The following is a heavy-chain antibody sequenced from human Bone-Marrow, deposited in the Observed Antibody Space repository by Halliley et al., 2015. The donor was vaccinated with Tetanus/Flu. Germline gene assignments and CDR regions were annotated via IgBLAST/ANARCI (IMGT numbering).Heavy chain of an antibody. V-gene: IGHV3-9*01. CDR3: AKDNYGGNYGPFDF. J-gene: IGHJ3*01. D-gene: IGHD2-21*01. Sequence: SLRLSCAASGFIFDNYVMHWVRQVPGKDLEWVSRINWSGTTTAYADSVKGRFTISRDNARNSLYLQMNSLRVEDTALYYCAKDNYGGNYGPFDFWGHGTMGTVSS. CDR1: GFIFDNYV. CDR2: INWSGTTT.